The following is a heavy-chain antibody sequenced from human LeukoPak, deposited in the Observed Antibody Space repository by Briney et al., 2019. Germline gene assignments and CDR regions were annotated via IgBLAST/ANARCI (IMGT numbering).Heavy chain of an antibody. D-gene: IGHD3-22*01. V-gene: IGHV4-59*08. CDR1: GASISSYY. CDR3: ARLGGYYDPPGY. CDR2: IFHSGST. Sequence: SETLSLTCTVSGASISSYYWSWIRQPPGKGLEWIGYIFHSGSTNYNPSLKSRVTISVDTSKNQFSLKLSSVTAADAAVYYCARLGGYYDPPGYWGQGTLVTVSS. J-gene: IGHJ4*02.